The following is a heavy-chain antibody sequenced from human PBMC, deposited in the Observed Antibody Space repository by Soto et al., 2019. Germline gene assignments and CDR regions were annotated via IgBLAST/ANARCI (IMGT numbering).Heavy chain of an antibody. V-gene: IGHV4-34*01. CDR1: GGSFSGYY. CDR3: ARGIKYYYDSSGYYRWFDR. D-gene: IGHD3-22*01. J-gene: IGHJ5*02. CDR2: INHSGST. Sequence: LSLTCAVYGGSFSGYYWSWIRQPPGKGLEWIGEINHSGSTNYNPSLKSRVTISVDTSKNQFSLKLSSVTAGDTGVYYCARGIKYYYDSSGYYRWFDRWGQGTLGTAPQ.